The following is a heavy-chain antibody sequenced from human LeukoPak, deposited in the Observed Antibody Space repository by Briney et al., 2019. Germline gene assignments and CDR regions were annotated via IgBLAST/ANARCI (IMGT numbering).Heavy chain of an antibody. CDR1: GYTFTSYG. V-gene: IGHV1-18*01. CDR2: ISAYNGNT. D-gene: IGHD5-18*01. Sequence: ASVKVSCKASGYTFTSYGISWVRQAPGQGLEWMGWISAYNGNTNYAQKLQGRVTMTTDTSTSTAYMELRSLRSDDTAVYYCAGGGDKKYSYAPGAYWGQGTLVTVSS. J-gene: IGHJ4*02. CDR3: AGGGDKKYSYAPGAY.